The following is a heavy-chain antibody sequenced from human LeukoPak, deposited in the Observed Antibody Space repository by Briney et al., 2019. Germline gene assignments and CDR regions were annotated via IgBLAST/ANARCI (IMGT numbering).Heavy chain of an antibody. V-gene: IGHV5-51*01. CDR3: ARRLLAVSNTMVWGPADAFDI. J-gene: IGHJ3*02. Sequence: GESLKISCKASGYNFADYWIGWVRQTPGKGLEWMGIIYLDDSETKNSPSFEGQVTISVDESTSTAYLQWSSLKASDTAVYYCARRLLAVSNTMVWGPADAFDIWGQGTTVTVSS. CDR2: IYLDDSET. D-gene: IGHD3-10*01. CDR1: GYNFADYW.